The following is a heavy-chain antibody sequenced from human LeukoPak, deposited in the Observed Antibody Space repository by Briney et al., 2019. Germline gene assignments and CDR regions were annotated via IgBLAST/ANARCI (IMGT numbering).Heavy chain of an antibody. Sequence: SETLSLTCTVSGDSISSRSYYWGWIRQPPGKGLEWIGSIYYSGSTHYNPSLKSRVTISVNTSRNQFSLKLSSVTAADTAVYYCASTIAAAGDGRDYWGQGTLVTVSS. CDR2: IYYSGST. V-gene: IGHV4-39*07. CDR3: ASTIAAAGDGRDY. CDR1: GDSISSRSYY. D-gene: IGHD6-13*01. J-gene: IGHJ4*02.